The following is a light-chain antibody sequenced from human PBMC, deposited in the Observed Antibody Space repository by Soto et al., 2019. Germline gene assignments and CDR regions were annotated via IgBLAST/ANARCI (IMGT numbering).Light chain of an antibody. J-gene: IGKJ5*01. CDR3: QQSYSTPIT. V-gene: IGKV1-39*01. CDR1: QGISSY. Sequence: DIQMTQSPSSLSASVGDRVTITCRASQGISSYLSWYQQKPGKAPKFLIYAASSSQRGVPSRFSGSGSGTDFTLTISSLQPEDFATYYCQQSYSTPITFGQGTRLEIK. CDR2: AAS.